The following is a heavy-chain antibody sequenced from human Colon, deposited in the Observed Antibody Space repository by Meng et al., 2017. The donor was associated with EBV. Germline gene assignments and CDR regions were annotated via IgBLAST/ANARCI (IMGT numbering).Heavy chain of an antibody. Sequence: PPLQGSSSGLVHPSPSLSLTCAVSGDSISSGDYSWSWIRQPPGQGLEWIGYIYHGGTTYNTSLKSRVTISVDNSKNQFSLRLTSVTAADTAVYYCARGPYCGGDCYWFDPWGQGTLVTVSS. CDR2: IYHGGTT. V-gene: IGHV4-30-2*01. J-gene: IGHJ5*02. D-gene: IGHD2-21*02. CDR1: GDSISSGDYS. CDR3: ARGPYCGGDCYWFDP.